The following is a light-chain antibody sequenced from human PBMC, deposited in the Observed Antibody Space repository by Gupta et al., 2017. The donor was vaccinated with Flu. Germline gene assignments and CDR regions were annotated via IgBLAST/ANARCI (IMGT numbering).Light chain of an antibody. CDR3: ETWDSSLSAGHVV. CDR1: SSNIGNNY. Sequence: QSVLTQPPSVSAAPGQKVTISCSGSSSNIGNNYVSWYQQLPGTAPKLLIYENNKRPSGIPDRFSGSKSGTSATLGITRLQTGDEADYYCETWDSSLSAGHVVFGGGTKLTVL. V-gene: IGLV1-51*02. J-gene: IGLJ2*01. CDR2: ENN.